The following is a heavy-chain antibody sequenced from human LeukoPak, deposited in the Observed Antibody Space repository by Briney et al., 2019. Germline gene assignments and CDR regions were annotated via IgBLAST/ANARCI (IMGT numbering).Heavy chain of an antibody. Sequence: PSETLSLTYTVSGGSISSYSWSWIRQPPAKGLEWIGYIYYSGSTNYNPPLKSRVTISVDTSKNQFSLKLTSVTAADTAVYYCARDLGYNYGHTFDYWGQGTLVIVSS. J-gene: IGHJ4*02. D-gene: IGHD5-18*01. V-gene: IGHV4-59*01. CDR3: ARDLGYNYGHTFDY. CDR1: GGSISSYS. CDR2: IYYSGST.